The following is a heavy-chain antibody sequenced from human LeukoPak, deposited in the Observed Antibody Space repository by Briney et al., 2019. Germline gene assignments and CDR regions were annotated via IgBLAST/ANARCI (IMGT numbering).Heavy chain of an antibody. CDR1: GGSISSSSYY. Sequence: PSETLSLTCTVSGGSISSSSYYWGWIRQPPGKGLEWIGSIYYSGSTYYNPSLKSRVTISVDTSKNQFSLKLSSVTAADTAVYYCARPRQDYFDYWGQGTLVTVSS. CDR2: IYYSGST. CDR3: ARPRQDYFDY. V-gene: IGHV4-39*07. J-gene: IGHJ4*02.